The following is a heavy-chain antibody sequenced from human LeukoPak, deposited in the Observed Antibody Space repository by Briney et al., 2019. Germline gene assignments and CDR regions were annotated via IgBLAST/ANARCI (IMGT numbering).Heavy chain of an antibody. D-gene: IGHD6-6*01. CDR1: GGTFISYA. CDR2: IIPIFGTA. Sequence: SVKVSCKASGGTFISYAISWVRQAPGQGLEWMGGIIPIFGTANYAQKFQGRVTIIADESTSTAYMELSSLRSEDTAVYYCARLDEYRSSSRYYGMDVWGQGTTVTVSS. J-gene: IGHJ6*02. V-gene: IGHV1-69*13. CDR3: ARLDEYRSSSRYYGMDV.